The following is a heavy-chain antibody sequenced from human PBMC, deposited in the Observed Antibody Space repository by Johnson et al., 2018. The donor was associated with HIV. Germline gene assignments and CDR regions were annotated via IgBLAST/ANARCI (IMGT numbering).Heavy chain of an antibody. Sequence: EVQLVESGGGLVQPGGSLRLSCAASGFTFSNVWMTWVRQAPGKGLEWVGRIKRKIEGETTDYAAPVKGRFTISRDDSKNTLYLQMNSLRAEDTAVYYCARGPVFDIWGQGTMVTVSS. V-gene: IGHV3-15*01. CDR1: GFTFSNVW. J-gene: IGHJ3*02. CDR2: IKRKIEGETT. CDR3: ARGPVFDI.